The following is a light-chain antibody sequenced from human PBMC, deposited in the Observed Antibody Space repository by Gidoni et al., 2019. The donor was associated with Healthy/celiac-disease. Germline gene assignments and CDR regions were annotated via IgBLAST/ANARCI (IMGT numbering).Light chain of an antibody. CDR3: QQSYSTPRFT. Sequence: DIQMTQSPSSLSASVGARVTITCRASQSISIYLNWYQQKPGKAPKLLIYAASSLQSGVPSRCSGSGSGTDFTLTIISLQPEDFATYYCQQSYSTPRFTFGPGTKVDIK. CDR2: AAS. V-gene: IGKV1-39*01. J-gene: IGKJ3*01. CDR1: QSISIY.